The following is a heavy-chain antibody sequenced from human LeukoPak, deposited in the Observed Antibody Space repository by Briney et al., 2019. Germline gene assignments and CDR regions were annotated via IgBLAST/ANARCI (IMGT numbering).Heavy chain of an antibody. J-gene: IGHJ4*02. CDR3: ARWGGLKSVDY. D-gene: IGHD3-16*01. CDR2: SSYTGNT. V-gene: IGHV4-59*01. CDR1: GAYFTNYY. Sequence: SETLSLTCTVSGAYFTNYYWSFIRQPPGKGLEWIGVSSYTGNTNYNPSLKSRVTISVDTSKNQFSLRLSSVTAADTAVYYCARWGGLKSVDYWRQRTLVA.